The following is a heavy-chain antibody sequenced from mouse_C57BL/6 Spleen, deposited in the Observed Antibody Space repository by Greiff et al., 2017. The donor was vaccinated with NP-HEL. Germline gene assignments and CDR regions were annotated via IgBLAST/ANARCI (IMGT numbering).Heavy chain of an antibody. CDR3: ARLYYGSSYERVWFAY. Sequence: QVQLKQSGPELVKPGASVKISCKASGYTFTDYYINWVKQRPGQGLEWIGWIFPGSGSTYYNEKFKGKATLTVDKSSSTAYMLLSSLTSEDSAVYFCARLYYGSSYERVWFAYWGQGTLVTVSA. D-gene: IGHD1-1*01. CDR2: IFPGSGST. CDR1: GYTFTDYY. V-gene: IGHV1-75*01. J-gene: IGHJ3*01.